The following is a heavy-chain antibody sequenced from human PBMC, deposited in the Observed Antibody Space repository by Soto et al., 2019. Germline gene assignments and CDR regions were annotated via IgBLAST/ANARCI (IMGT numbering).Heavy chain of an antibody. CDR2: ISYDGSNK. D-gene: IGHD3-10*01. Sequence: QVQLVESGGGVVQPGRSLRLSCAASGFTFSSYAMHWVRQAPGKGLEWVAVISYDGSNKYYADSVKGRFTISRDNTKNTLYLQMNSLRAEDTAVYYCANKFFSGSGSYRGWFDPWGQGTLVTVSS. J-gene: IGHJ5*02. V-gene: IGHV3-30-3*01. CDR3: ANKFFSGSGSYRGWFDP. CDR1: GFTFSSYA.